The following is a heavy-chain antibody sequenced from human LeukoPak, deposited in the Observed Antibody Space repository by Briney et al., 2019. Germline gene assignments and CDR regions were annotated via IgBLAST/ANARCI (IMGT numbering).Heavy chain of an antibody. V-gene: IGHV3-7*01. J-gene: IGHJ2*01. CDR1: GFTFSHYW. CDR2: IKLDGSEK. CDR3: ARGSYYDGSGYVNWYFDL. D-gene: IGHD3-22*01. Sequence: QPGGSLRLSCEASGFTFSHYWMTWVRRAPGKGLEWVASIKLDGSEKYYVDSVKGRFTISRDNAKNSLYLQMNSLRAEDTAIYYCARGSYYDGSGYVNWYFDLWGRGTLVTVSS.